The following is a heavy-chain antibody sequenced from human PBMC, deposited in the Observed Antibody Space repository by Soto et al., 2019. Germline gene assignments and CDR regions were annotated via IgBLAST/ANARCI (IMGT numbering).Heavy chain of an antibody. CDR2: MNPNSGNT. D-gene: IGHD3-10*01. Sequence: ASVKVSCKASGYTFTSYDINWVRQATGQGLEWMGWMNPNSGNTGYAQKFQGRVTMTRNTSISTAYMELSSLRSEDTAVYYCARARGLWFGELFKWRGDWFDPWGQGTLVTVSS. CDR1: GYTFTSYD. J-gene: IGHJ5*02. CDR3: ARARGLWFGELFKWRGDWFDP. V-gene: IGHV1-8*01.